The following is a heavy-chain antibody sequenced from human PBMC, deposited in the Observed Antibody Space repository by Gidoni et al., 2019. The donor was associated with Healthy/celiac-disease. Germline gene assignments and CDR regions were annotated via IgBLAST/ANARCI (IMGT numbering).Heavy chain of an antibody. J-gene: IGHJ4*02. Sequence: QVQLVESGGGVVQPGRSLRLPCAASGFPFSSYGMHWVRQAPGKGLEWVAVISYDGSNKYYADSVKGRFTISRDNSKNTLYLQMNSLRAEDTAVYYCARKKDPYDGAAADYFDYWGQGTLVTVSS. D-gene: IGHD6-13*01. V-gene: IGHV3-30*03. CDR1: GFPFSSYG. CDR3: ARKKDPYDGAAADYFDY. CDR2: ISYDGSNK.